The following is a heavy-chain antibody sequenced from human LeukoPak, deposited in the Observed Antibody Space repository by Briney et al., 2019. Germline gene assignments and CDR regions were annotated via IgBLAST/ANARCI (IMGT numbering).Heavy chain of an antibody. CDR1: GYTFTDNH. V-gene: IGHV1-2*02. D-gene: IGHD4-17*01. CDR2: ISPNSGGT. CDR3: ARDNRDYGDPLLFHFDY. J-gene: IGHJ4*02. Sequence: ASVKVSCKASGYTFTDNHMYWIRQAPGQGLECMGWISPNSGGTNYAQKFQGRVTMTRDTSIGTAYMELSRLRSDDTAVYYCARDNRDYGDPLLFHFDYWGQGTLVTVSS.